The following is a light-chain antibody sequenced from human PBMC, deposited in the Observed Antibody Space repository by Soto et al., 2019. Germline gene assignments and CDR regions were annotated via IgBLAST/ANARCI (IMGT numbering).Light chain of an antibody. CDR3: QQYDKWPLT. CDR1: QSVNIY. CDR2: DAS. J-gene: IGKJ4*01. Sequence: EIVLTQSPATLSLSPGERATLSCRASQSVNIYLAWYQQKPGQAPRLLIYDASNRATGIPARFSGSGSGTDFTLTISSLEPEDIAVYYCQQYDKWPLTFGGGTKVDIK. V-gene: IGKV3-11*01.